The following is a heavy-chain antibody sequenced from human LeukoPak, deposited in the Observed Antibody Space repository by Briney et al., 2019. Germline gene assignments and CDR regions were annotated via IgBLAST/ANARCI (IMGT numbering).Heavy chain of an antibody. CDR1: GYSISIRYY. D-gene: IGHD4-17*01. CDR3: TRAGYGDSDFDY. CDR2: IYHSHKT. V-gene: IGHV4-38-2*02. Sequence: SDTLSLTCTVCGYSISIRYYLGWIRPPPGNGLEWIDSIYHSHKTYYNPSLKSRVIISLDTSKNHFAVKLSSRTAPHTALLCGTRAGYGDSDFDYWGQGTLVTVSS. J-gene: IGHJ4*02.